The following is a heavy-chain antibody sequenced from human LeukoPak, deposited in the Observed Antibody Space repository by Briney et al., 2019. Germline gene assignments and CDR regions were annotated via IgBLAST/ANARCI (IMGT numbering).Heavy chain of an antibody. CDR1: GFTFSSYS. CDR3: ARDLDDSSGYYHYGMDV. J-gene: IGHJ6*02. V-gene: IGHV3-21*04. D-gene: IGHD3-22*01. CDR2: ISSSSSYI. Sequence: GGSLRLSCAASGFTFSSYSMNWVRQAPGKGLEWVSSISSSSSYIYYADSVKGRFTISRDNAKNSLYLQMNSLRAEDTAVYYCARDLDDSSGYYHYGMDVWGQGTTVTVSS.